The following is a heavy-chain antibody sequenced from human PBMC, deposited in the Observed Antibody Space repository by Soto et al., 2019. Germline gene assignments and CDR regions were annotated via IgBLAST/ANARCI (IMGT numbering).Heavy chain of an antibody. D-gene: IGHD3-10*01. CDR2: IYYSGST. V-gene: IGHV4-30-4*01. Sequence: SEPLSLPCPVSGGSISSGDYYWSWIRQPPGKGLECIEYIYYSGSTYYNPSLKSRVTISVDTSKNQFSLKLSSVTAADTAVYYCASRTMVRGVIIKDYWGQGTLVTVSS. CDR3: ASRTMVRGVIIKDY. CDR1: GGSISSGDYY. J-gene: IGHJ4*02.